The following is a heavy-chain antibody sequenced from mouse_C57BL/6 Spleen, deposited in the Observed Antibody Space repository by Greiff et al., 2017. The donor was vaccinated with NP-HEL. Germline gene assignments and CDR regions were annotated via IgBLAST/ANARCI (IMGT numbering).Heavy chain of an antibody. J-gene: IGHJ2*01. Sequence: VQLQQSGPELVKPGASVKISCKASGYTFTDYYMNWVKQSHGKSLEWIGDIIPNNGGTSYNQKFKGKATLTVDKSSSTAYMELRSLTSEDSAVYYCANYGSSSHFDYWGQGTTLTVSS. CDR2: IIPNNGGT. D-gene: IGHD1-1*01. CDR1: GYTFTDYY. V-gene: IGHV1-26*01. CDR3: ANYGSSSHFDY.